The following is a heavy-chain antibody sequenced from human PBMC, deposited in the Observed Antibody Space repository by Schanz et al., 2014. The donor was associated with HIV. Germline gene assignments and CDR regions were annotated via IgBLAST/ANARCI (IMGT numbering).Heavy chain of an antibody. J-gene: IGHJ3*02. CDR1: GGTFSNYA. CDR3: ASGRFDTVIWWGDAFLI. Sequence: QVQLVQSGAEVKKPGSSVNVSCKTSGGTFSNYAISWVRQAPGQGLEWMGGIIPIFGTTNYAQKFQGRVTITADESTSTAYMELSSLRSEDTAVYYCASGRFDTVIWWGDAFLIWGRGTMVTVSS. V-gene: IGHV1-69*01. CDR2: IIPIFGTT. D-gene: IGHD5-18*01.